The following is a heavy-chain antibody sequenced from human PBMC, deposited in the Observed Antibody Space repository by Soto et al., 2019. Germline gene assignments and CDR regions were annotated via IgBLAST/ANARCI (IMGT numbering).Heavy chain of an antibody. CDR2: IHNDGKTT. J-gene: IGHJ4*02. D-gene: IGHD1-26*01. Sequence: EVQLVESGGGLVQPGGSLRLSCAASGFTFGNYWMYWVRQAPGKGLVWVARIHNDGKTTTYADSVKGRFTISRDIAKSTLYLQMNSLSADDTAVYYCARGRGSFYLDFWGQGTLVTVS. CDR1: GFTFGNYW. V-gene: IGHV3-74*01. CDR3: ARGRGSFYLDF.